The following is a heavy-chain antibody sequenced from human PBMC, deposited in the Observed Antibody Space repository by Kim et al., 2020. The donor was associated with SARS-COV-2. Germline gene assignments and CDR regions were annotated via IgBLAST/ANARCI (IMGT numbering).Heavy chain of an antibody. D-gene: IGHD5-12*01. CDR3: ARHPDIVLTIFEY. CDR1: GYTFTNYA. Sequence: ASVKVSCKTSGYTFTNYAIHWLRQAPGQRLEWMGWINIGSGNTKYSEKFQGRVTITRDTSASAAYMELRTLRSEDTAVYYCARHPDIVLTIFEYWGQGTLVTVSS. V-gene: IGHV1-3*04. J-gene: IGHJ4*02. CDR2: INIGSGNT.